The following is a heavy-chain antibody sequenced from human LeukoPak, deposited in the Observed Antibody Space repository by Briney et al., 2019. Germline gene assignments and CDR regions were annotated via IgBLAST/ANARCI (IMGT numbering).Heavy chain of an antibody. CDR1: GFTFSSYG. Sequence: GGSLRLSCAASGFTFSSYGMHWVRQAPGKGLEWVAFIRYDGSNKYYADSVKGRFTISRDNAQNSLYLQMNSLRAEDTAIYYCVRDRGTYRPIDYWGQGTLVTVSS. D-gene: IGHD1-26*01. V-gene: IGHV3-30*02. CDR3: VRDRGTYRPIDY. CDR2: IRYDGSNK. J-gene: IGHJ4*02.